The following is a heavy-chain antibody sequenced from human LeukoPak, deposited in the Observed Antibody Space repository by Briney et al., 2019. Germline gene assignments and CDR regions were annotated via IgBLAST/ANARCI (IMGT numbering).Heavy chain of an antibody. CDR2: ICSGGST. D-gene: IGHD1-26*01. CDR1: GFTVSSNY. V-gene: IGHV3-66*01. Sequence: GGSLRLSCAASGFTVSSNYMSWVRQAPGKGLEWVSVICSGGSTYYADSVKGRFTISRDNSKNTLYLQMNSLRAEDTAVYYCARVARSGSYSWFDPWGQGTLVTVSS. J-gene: IGHJ5*02. CDR3: ARVARSGSYSWFDP.